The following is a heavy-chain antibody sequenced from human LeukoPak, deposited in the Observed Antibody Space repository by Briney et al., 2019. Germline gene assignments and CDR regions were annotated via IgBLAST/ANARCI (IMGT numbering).Heavy chain of an antibody. CDR1: GAPISRFY. V-gene: IGHV4-4*09. Sequence: SETLSLICTTSGAPISRFYWSWVRQPPGKGLEWIGNIYNGVPTFFNPSLKSRVTLSVDTSKTQFSLQLASVTAADTAVYYCVHTTGWPGFDYWGQGILVTVSS. CDR3: VHTTGWPGFDY. D-gene: IGHD6-19*01. CDR2: IYNGVPT. J-gene: IGHJ4*02.